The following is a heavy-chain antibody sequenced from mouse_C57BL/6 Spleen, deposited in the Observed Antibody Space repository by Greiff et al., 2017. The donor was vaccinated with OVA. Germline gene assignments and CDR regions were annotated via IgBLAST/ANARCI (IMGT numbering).Heavy chain of an antibody. V-gene: IGHV8-12*01. J-gene: IGHJ4*01. CDR2: IYWDDDK. D-gene: IGHD2-4*01. CDR3: ARRSYDYDGYYAMDY. Sequence: QVTLKVSGPGLLQSSQTLSLTCSFSGFSLSTSGMGVSWIRQPSGKGLEWLAHIYWDDDKRYNPSLKSRLTISKDTSRNQVFLKITSVDTADTATYYCARRSYDYDGYYAMDYWGQGTSVTVSS. CDR1: GFSLSTSGMG.